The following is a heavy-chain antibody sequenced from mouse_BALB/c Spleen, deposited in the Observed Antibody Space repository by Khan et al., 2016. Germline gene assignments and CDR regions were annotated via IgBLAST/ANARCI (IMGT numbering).Heavy chain of an antibody. CDR3: ARGHANYAMDY. CDR2: IWGDGST. V-gene: IGHV2-6-7*01. Sequence: QVQLQESGPGLVAPSQSLSITCTVSGFSLTGYGVNWVRQPPGKGLEWLGVIWGDGSTDYNSVFRSRLSISKDDSKSQLFLKMNSLQIYDTSRYYCARGHANYAMDYWGQETSVTVSS. CDR1: GFSLTGYG. J-gene: IGHJ4*01.